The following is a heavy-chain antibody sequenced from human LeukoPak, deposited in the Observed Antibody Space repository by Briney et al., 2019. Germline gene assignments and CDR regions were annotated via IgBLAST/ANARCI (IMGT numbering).Heavy chain of an antibody. Sequence: SQTLSLTCAISGDSVSSNSAAWNWIRQSPSRGLEWLGRTYYRSKWYNDYAISVKSRITINPDTSKNQFSLQLNSVTPDTAVYYCARGGQTSVWTWGQGTLVTVSS. V-gene: IGHV6-1*01. CDR1: GDSVSSNSAA. D-gene: IGHD6-19*01. J-gene: IGHJ5*02. CDR2: TYYRSKWYN. CDR3: ARGGQTSVWT.